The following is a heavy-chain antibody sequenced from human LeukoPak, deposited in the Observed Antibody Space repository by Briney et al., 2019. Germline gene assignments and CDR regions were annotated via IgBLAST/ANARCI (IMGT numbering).Heavy chain of an antibody. D-gene: IGHD6-19*01. CDR1: GGSFSGYY. CDR2: INHSGST. CDR3: ARDQYSSGWPDAFDI. Sequence: PSETLSLTCAVYGGSFSGYYWSWIRQPPGKGLEWIGEINHSGSTNYNPSLKSRVTISVDTSKNQFSLKLSSVTAADRAVYYCARDQYSSGWPDAFDIWGQGTMVTVSS. V-gene: IGHV4-34*01. J-gene: IGHJ3*02.